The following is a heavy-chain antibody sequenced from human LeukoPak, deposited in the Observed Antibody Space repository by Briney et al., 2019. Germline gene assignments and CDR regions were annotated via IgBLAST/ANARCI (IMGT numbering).Heavy chain of an antibody. J-gene: IGHJ3*02. D-gene: IGHD3-22*01. CDR3: ARRVYYFDSSGYNDAFDI. CDR2: IYYSGST. CDR1: GGSISSYY. V-gene: IGHV4-59*08. Sequence: SEPLSLTCTVSGGSISSYYWSWIRQPPGKGLEWIGYIYYSGSTNYNPSLKSRVTISVDTSKNQFSLKLNSVAAADTAVYYCARRVYYFDSSGYNDAFDIWGQGTMVTVSS.